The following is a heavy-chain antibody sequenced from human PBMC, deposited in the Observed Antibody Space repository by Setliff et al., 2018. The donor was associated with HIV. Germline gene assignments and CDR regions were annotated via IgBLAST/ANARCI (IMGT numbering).Heavy chain of an antibody. Sequence: SCKASGGTFSSYAISWVRQAPGQGLEWMGWINPNSGYSTSAQKFQGRVLMSRDTSINTAYMELTRLRSDDTAVFYCARGGYDFRGLDYWGQGTLVTVSS. J-gene: IGHJ4*02. CDR2: INPNSGYS. V-gene: IGHV1-2*02. CDR3: ARGGYDFRGLDY. CDR1: GGTFSSYA. D-gene: IGHD5-12*01.